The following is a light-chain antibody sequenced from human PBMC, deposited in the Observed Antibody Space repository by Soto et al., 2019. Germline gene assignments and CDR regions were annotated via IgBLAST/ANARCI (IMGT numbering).Light chain of an antibody. V-gene: IGKV1-5*03. CDR3: QQYSSYWT. J-gene: IGKJ1*01. CDR2: KAS. CDR1: QSISTR. Sequence: DIQMTQSPSTLPASVGDRVTITCRASQSISTRLAWYQQKPGKAPNLLIYKASYLASGVPSRFSGGGSGTEFTLTISSLQPDDFATYYCQQYSSYWTFGQGTKVEIK.